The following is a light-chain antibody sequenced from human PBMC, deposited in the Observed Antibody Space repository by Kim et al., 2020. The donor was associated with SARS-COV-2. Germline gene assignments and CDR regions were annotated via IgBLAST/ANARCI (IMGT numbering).Light chain of an antibody. Sequence: GDRVTITCRASQGITTFLAWYQQKPGKVPQVLIYAASVLQSGVPSRFSGSGTGTAFTLTISSLQPVDVATYYCQKNNSTTWLFRQGTTV. CDR1: QGITTF. CDR3: QKNNSTTWL. J-gene: IGKJ1*01. CDR2: AAS. V-gene: IGKV1-27*01.